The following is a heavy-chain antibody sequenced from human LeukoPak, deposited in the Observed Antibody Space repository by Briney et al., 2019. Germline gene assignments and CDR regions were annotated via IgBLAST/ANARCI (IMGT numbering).Heavy chain of an antibody. Sequence: SETLSLTCTVSGGSISSSSYYWGWIRQPPGKGLEWTGSIYYSGSTYYNPSLKSRVTISVDTSKNQFSLKLSSVTAADTAVYYCAREVGALAPYYYYYMDVWGKGTTVTVSS. CDR3: AREVGALAPYYYYYMDV. D-gene: IGHD1-26*01. V-gene: IGHV4-39*07. J-gene: IGHJ6*03. CDR1: GGSISSSSYY. CDR2: IYYSGST.